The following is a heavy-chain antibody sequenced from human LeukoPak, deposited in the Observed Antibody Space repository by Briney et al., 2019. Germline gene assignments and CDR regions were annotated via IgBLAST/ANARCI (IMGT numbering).Heavy chain of an antibody. D-gene: IGHD7-27*01. V-gene: IGHV3-23*01. J-gene: IGHJ4*02. Sequence: GGSLRLSCAASGFTFSSYAMSWVRQAPGKGLEWVSVISGSGSSTYYADSVKGRFTISRDNSKNTLYLQMNSLRAEDTAVYYCAKDGGLWVSAHWGDSWGRGTLVTVSS. CDR1: GFTFSSYA. CDR3: AKDGGLWVSAHWGDS. CDR2: ISGSGSST.